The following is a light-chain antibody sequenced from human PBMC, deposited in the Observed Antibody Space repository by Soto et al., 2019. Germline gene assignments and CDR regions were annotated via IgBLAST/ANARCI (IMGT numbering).Light chain of an antibody. Sequence: DSQMTQSPSSLSASVGDRVTITCRASESISSHLNWYQQKSGRAPQLLIHAASTLQTGVPSRFSGSGSGTDFTLTISSLQPEDFATYYCQQSYSGPITFGQGTKVDIK. CDR3: QQSYSGPIT. J-gene: IGKJ1*01. V-gene: IGKV1-39*01. CDR1: ESISSH. CDR2: AAS.